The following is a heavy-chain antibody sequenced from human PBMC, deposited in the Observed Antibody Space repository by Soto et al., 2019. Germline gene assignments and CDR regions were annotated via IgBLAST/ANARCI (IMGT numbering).Heavy chain of an antibody. J-gene: IGHJ6*02. V-gene: IGHV3-30-3*01. CDR2: ISYDGSNK. D-gene: IGHD1-1*01. Sequence: QVQLVESGGGVVQPGRSLRLSCAASGFTFSSYAMHWVRQAPGKGLEWVAVISYDGSNKYYADSVKGRFTISRDNSKNTLYLQMNSLRAEDTAVYYCARDAPRGYEISYCMDVWGQGTTVTVSS. CDR3: ARDAPRGYEISYCMDV. CDR1: GFTFSSYA.